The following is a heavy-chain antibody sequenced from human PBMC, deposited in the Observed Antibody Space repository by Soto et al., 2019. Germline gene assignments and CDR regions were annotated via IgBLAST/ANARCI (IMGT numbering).Heavy chain of an antibody. Sequence: SETLSLTCTVSGGSISNYCWSWIRQPPGKGLQWIGYIFSSGSTNYNPSLKSRVTISVNTSKNQFSLNLNSVTAADTAVYYCARQRRDFDYWGQGSLVTVSS. CDR2: IFSSGST. CDR1: GGSISNYC. CDR3: ARQRRDFDY. J-gene: IGHJ4*02. V-gene: IGHV4-59*08.